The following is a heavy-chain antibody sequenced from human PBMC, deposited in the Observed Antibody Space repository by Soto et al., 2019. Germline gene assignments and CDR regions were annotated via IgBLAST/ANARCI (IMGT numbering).Heavy chain of an antibody. V-gene: IGHV4-4*02. D-gene: IGHD3-22*01. J-gene: IGHJ3*02. Sequence: QVQLQESGPGLVKPSGTLSLTCAVSGGSISSSNWWSWVRQPPGKGLEWIGEIYHSGSTNYNPSLKSRVTISVDKSKNQFSLKLSSVTAADTAVYYCARDGPERMYYYDSSGPTQDAFDIWGQGTMVTVSS. CDR3: ARDGPERMYYYDSSGPTQDAFDI. CDR2: IYHSGST. CDR1: GGSISSSNW.